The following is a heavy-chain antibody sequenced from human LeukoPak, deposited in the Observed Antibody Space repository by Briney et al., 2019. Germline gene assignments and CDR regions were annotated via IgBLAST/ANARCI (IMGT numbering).Heavy chain of an antibody. CDR3: ARVGTGSWYFDL. CDR2: INSDGSTT. J-gene: IGHJ2*01. D-gene: IGHD3-10*01. V-gene: IGHV3-74*01. Sequence: GGSLRLSCAASGFTFSSYWMHWVRQAPGKGLVWVSRINSDGSTTTYADSVEDRFTISRDNAKNTVYLQMNSLRAEDTAVYYCARVGTGSWYFDLWGRGTLVTFSS. CDR1: GFTFSSYW.